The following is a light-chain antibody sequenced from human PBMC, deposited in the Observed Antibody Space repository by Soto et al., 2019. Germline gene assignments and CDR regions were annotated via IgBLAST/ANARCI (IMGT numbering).Light chain of an antibody. J-gene: IGKJ5*01. CDR3: MQATQFPIT. Sequence: EIVMTQTPLSSPVALGQPASISCRSSQSLVYSDGNTYLSWLQQRPGQPPRLLIYKISERFSGVPDRFSGSGAGTDFTLKISRVEAEDVGVYYCMQATQFPITFGQGTRLEIK. V-gene: IGKV2-24*01. CDR1: QSLVYSDGNTY. CDR2: KIS.